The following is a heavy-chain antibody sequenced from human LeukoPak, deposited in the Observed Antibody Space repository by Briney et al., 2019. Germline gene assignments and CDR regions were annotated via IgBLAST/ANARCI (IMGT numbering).Heavy chain of an antibody. CDR1: GFPFGDHA. Sequence: GGSLRLSCIASGFPFGDHAMGWFRQAPEKGLEWVGFIRADAHAGTAEYAVSVRGRFIISRDNFKNTLYLQMHSLRADDTAVYYCARDRPYGGVGDFDYWGQGTLVTVSS. D-gene: IGHD3-16*01. V-gene: IGHV3-49*03. J-gene: IGHJ4*02. CDR2: IRADAHAGTA. CDR3: ARDRPYGGVGDFDY.